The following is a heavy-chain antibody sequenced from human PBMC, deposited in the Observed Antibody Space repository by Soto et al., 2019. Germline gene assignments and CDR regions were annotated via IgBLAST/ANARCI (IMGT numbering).Heavy chain of an antibody. V-gene: IGHV3-23*01. CDR3: VRDFRGAVAGSEFDH. Sequence: EVKLLESGGGLVQPGGPMRLSCEASGFPFWTYSMSWVRQAPRKGLEWVSGISGSGTATYYTDSVKGRFTVSRDNSKDTLFLQMDSLRADDTGVYYCVRDFRGAVAGSEFDHWGQGTLVTVSS. D-gene: IGHD6-19*01. CDR1: GFPFWTYS. CDR2: ISGSGTAT. J-gene: IGHJ4*02.